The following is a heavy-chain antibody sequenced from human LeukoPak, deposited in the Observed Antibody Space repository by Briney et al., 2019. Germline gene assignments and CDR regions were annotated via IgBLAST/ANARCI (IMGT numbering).Heavy chain of an antibody. CDR3: ARLYGYYYDSSGYYSYFDY. CDR2: INHSGST. D-gene: IGHD3-22*01. Sequence: SETLSLTCAVYGGSFSGYYWSWIRQPPGKGLEWIGEINHSGSTNYNPSLKSRVTISVDTSKNQFSLKLSSVTAADTAVYYCARLYGYYYDSSGYYSYFDYWGQGTLVTVSS. V-gene: IGHV4-34*01. CDR1: GGSFSGYY. J-gene: IGHJ4*02.